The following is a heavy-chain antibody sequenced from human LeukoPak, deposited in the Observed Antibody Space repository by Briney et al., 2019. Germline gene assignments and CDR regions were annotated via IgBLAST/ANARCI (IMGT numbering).Heavy chain of an antibody. D-gene: IGHD3-10*01. CDR3: ARNTYYYGSGAMTDY. V-gene: IGHV4-59*01. CDR2: LYYSGST. J-gene: IGHJ4*02. Sequence: SETLSLTCTVSGGSISSYYWSWIRQPPGKGLEWIGYLYYSGSTNYNPSLKSRVTISVDTSKNQFSLKLSSVTAADTAVYYCARNTYYYGSGAMTDYWGQGTLVTLSS. CDR1: GGSISSYY.